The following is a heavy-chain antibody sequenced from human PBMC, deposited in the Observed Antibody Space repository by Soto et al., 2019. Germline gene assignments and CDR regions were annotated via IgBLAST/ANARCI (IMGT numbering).Heavy chain of an antibody. CDR3: ARGGTYGMDV. CDR2: ILYGGTNE. CDR1: GFTFSNYG. J-gene: IGHJ6*02. V-gene: IGHV3-30*03. D-gene: IGHD6-25*01. Sequence: QVQLVESGGGVVQPGRSLRLSCAASGFTFSNYGMHWVRQAPGKGLEWVAVILYGGTNEYYPDSVKGRFTISRDNSKDTLYLQMSSLRREDTAVYFCARGGTYGMDVWGQGTTVTAS.